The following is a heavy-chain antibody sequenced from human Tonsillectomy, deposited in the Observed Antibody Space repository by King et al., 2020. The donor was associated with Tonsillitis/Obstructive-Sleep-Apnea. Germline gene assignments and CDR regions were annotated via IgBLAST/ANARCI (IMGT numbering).Heavy chain of an antibody. Sequence: QLVQSGGGVVQPGRSLRLSYAASGLTFSSYAMHWVRQAPGKGLEWVAVISYDGSNKYYADSVKGRFTISRDNSKNTLYLQMNSLRAEDTAVYYCARETMGEYCDFWSGRKSGYMDVWGKGPTVTVSS. V-gene: IGHV3-30*04. CDR3: ARETMGEYCDFWSGRKSGYMDV. CDR2: ISYDGSNK. J-gene: IGHJ6*03. D-gene: IGHD3-3*01. CDR1: GLTFSSYA.